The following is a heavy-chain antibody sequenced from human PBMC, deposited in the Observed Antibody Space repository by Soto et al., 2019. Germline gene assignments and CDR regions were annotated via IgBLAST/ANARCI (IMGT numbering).Heavy chain of an antibody. D-gene: IGHD2-2*01. J-gene: IGHJ4*02. V-gene: IGHV3-48*03. CDR2: ITTGGGTI. Sequence: LRLSCAASGFTFSSYEMNWVRQAPGKGLEWLSYITTGGGTIYCADSAKGRFTISRDNAKNSLYLQMNSLRAGDTAVYYCARRKSVPAAWAFYFDYWGQGALVTVSS. CDR3: ARRKSVPAAWAFYFDY. CDR1: GFTFSSYE.